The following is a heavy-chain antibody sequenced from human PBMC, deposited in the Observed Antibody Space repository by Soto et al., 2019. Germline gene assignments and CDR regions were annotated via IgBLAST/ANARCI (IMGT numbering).Heavy chain of an antibody. D-gene: IGHD2-15*01. J-gene: IGHJ4*02. Sequence: PGGSLRLSCAASGFSLSDFGMYWVRQAPGKGLEWVAVVSNAGSSTFYVDSVKGRFTISRDNSKRTVYLQMNSLRAEDTAVYYCAKGYLYCSGGSCYGPVDFWGQGTLVTVSS. V-gene: IGHV3-30*18. CDR2: VSNAGSST. CDR3: AKGYLYCSGGSCYGPVDF. CDR1: GFSLSDFG.